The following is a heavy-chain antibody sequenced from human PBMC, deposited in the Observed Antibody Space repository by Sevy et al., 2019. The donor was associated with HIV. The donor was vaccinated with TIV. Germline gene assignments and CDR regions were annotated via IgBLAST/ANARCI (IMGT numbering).Heavy chain of an antibody. J-gene: IGHJ4*02. V-gene: IGHV3-49*03. CDR3: TRGLATADTPEYYFDY. D-gene: IGHD5-12*01. Sequence: GGYLRLSCTTSGFTFDDYAMSWFRQAPGKGLEWVAFITRNSYEAYGGTTDYGASVKGRFIISRDDSKSIAYLQMNSLKTEDTTVYYCTRGLATADTPEYYFDYWGQGTLVTVSS. CDR2: ITRNSYEAYGGTT. CDR1: GFTFDDYA.